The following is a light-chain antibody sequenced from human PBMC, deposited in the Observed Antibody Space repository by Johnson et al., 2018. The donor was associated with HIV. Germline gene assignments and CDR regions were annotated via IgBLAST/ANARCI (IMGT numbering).Light chain of an antibody. CDR2: VND. J-gene: IGLJ1*01. CDR3: GTWDSILIAPYV. Sequence: QSVLTQPPSVSAAPGQEVTISCSGSYSNIGSNYVSWYQQLPGTAPKLLTYVNDKRPSGIPDRSSGSMSGTSSTLCITGLQTRDEADYYCGTWDSILIAPYVFGTGTKVTVL. V-gene: IGLV1-51*01. CDR1: YSNIGSNY.